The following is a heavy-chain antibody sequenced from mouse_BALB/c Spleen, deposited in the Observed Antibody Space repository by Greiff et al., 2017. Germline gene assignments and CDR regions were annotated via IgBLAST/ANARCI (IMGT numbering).Heavy chain of an antibody. CDR1: GFTFSSFG. D-gene: IGHD2-14*01. J-gene: IGHJ4*01. CDR2: ISSGSSTI. Sequence: EVKLVESGGGLVQPGGSRKLSCAASGFTFSSFGMHWVRQAPEKGLEWVAYISSGSSTIYYADTVKGRFTISRDNPKNTLFLQMTSLRSEDTAMYYCARREVRRPMDYWGQGTSVTVSS. CDR3: ARREVRRPMDY. V-gene: IGHV5-17*02.